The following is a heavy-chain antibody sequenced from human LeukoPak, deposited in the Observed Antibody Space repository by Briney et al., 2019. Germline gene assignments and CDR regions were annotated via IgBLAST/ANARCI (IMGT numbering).Heavy chain of an antibody. J-gene: IGHJ4*02. CDR2: IYSGGST. Sequence: QPGGSLRLSCAASGFTVSSNYMSWVRQAPGKGLEWVSVIYSGGSTYYADSVKGRFTISRDNSKNTLYLQMNSLRAEDMAVYYCAREGIAAAGSRSGSFDYWGQGTLVTVSS. CDR1: GFTVSSNY. V-gene: IGHV3-53*01. CDR3: AREGIAAAGSRSGSFDY. D-gene: IGHD6-13*01.